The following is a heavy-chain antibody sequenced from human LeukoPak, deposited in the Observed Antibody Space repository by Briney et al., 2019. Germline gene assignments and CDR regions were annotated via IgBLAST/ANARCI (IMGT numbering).Heavy chain of an antibody. CDR1: GFTFSDYY. CDR2: ISSSGNTK. D-gene: IGHD1-26*01. J-gene: IGHJ5*02. V-gene: IGHV3-11*01. CDR3: AKKYSTGLDP. Sequence: GGSLRLSCAASGFTFSDYYMSWIRQAPGKGLEWVSYISSSGNTKYYTDSVKGRFTISRDNSKNTLYLQMNSLRAEDTAIYYCAKKYSTGLDPWGQGTLVTVSS.